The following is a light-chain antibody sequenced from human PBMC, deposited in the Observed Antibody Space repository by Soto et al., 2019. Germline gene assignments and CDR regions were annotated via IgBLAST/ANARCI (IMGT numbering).Light chain of an antibody. Sequence: DIQMTQSPSTLSASVGDRVTITCRASQSSSRRLAWYQQKPGKAPKHLIYKASSLEIGVPSRFSGSGSGTEFTLTNSSLQPDDFVTYYGQQYNSSPWTCREGTNVEL. CDR1: QSSSRR. CDR3: QQYNSSPWT. V-gene: IGKV1-5*03. CDR2: KAS. J-gene: IGKJ1*01.